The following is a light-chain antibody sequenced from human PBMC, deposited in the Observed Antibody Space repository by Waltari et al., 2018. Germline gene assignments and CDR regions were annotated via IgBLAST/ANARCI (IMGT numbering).Light chain of an antibody. J-gene: IGKJ2*01. Sequence: EIVMTQSPATLSVSPGERATLTCRASQSIGTSLTWDQQRPGRAPSHLIYGASTRATGIPARFSGSGSGTEFSLTISSLQSEDFAVYYCLQYNNWPYTFGQGTRLEIK. CDR2: GAS. CDR1: QSIGTS. CDR3: LQYNNWPYT. V-gene: IGKV3-15*01.